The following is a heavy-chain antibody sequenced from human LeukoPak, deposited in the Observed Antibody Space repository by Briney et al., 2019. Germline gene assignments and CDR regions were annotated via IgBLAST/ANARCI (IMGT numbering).Heavy chain of an antibody. CDR2: IGTAGDT. Sequence: PGGSLRLSCAASGFTFSSYDMHWVRQATGKGLEWVSAIGTAGDTYYPGSVKGRFTISRENAKNSLYLQMNSLRAGDTAVYYCARARYYYDSSGYYYFDYWGRGTLVTVSS. D-gene: IGHD3-22*01. J-gene: IGHJ4*02. CDR1: GFTFSSYD. CDR3: ARARYYYDSSGYYYFDY. V-gene: IGHV3-13*01.